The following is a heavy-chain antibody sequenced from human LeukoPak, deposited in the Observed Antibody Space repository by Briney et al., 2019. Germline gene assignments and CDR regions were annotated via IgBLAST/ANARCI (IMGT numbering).Heavy chain of an antibody. CDR2: INPSGGST. CDR1: GYTFTSYY. CDR3: ARAIYSSSPYLIDI. V-gene: IGHV1-46*01. J-gene: IGHJ3*02. D-gene: IGHD6-6*01. Sequence: ASVQFSCNASGYTFTSYYMHWVRQAPGQGLGWMGIINPSGGSTSYAQKFQGRVTMARVMSTSTVYLELSSLRSEDTAVYYCARAIYSSSPYLIDIWGQGTMVTVSS.